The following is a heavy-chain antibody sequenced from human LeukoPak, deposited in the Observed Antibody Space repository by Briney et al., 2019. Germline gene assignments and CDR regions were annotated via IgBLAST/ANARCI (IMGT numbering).Heavy chain of an antibody. V-gene: IGHV3-23*01. Sequence: GGALRLSCAASGFTFSSYAMSWVRQAPGKGLEWVSAIRDSGSSTHYADSVKGRFTTSRDNSKNTLFLQMNSLRAEDTAMYYCAKYGPQDSGSSHFDYWGQGARVTVSS. J-gene: IGHJ4*02. D-gene: IGHD1-26*01. CDR3: AKYGPQDSGSSHFDY. CDR2: IRDSGSST. CDR1: GFTFSSYA.